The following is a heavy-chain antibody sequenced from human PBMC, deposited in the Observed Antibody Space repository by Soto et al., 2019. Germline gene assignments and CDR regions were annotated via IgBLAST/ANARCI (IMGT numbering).Heavy chain of an antibody. CDR2: TWNDGSHK. D-gene: IGHD1-1*01. CDR3: TTELNDMQAFDI. J-gene: IGHJ3*02. CDR1: GFTFSTYG. V-gene: IGHV3-33*01. Sequence: QVQLVESGGGVVQPGRSLRLSCVASGFTFSTYGMHWVRQAPGKGLEWVAMTWNDGSHKYYADPVKDRFTISRDNFKNTLYLQINSLSDEDSAVYYCTTELNDMQAFDIWGQGTMGTVSS.